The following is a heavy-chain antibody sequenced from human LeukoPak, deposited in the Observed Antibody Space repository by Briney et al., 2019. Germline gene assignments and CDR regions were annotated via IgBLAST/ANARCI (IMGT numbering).Heavy chain of an antibody. V-gene: IGHV4-38-2*02. J-gene: IGHJ4*02. CDR2: IYHSGNT. CDR3: ASGDFDY. Sequence: SEILSLICTVSGYSIGSGYFWGWVRQSPGKGLEWIGSIYHSGNTYYNPSLKSRVTISIDTSKNQFSLNLSSVTAADTAVYYCASGDFDYWGQGTLVTVSS. CDR1: GYSIGSGYF.